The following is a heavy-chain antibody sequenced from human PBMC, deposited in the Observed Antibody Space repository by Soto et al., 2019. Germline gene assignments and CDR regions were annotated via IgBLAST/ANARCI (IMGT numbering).Heavy chain of an antibody. J-gene: IGHJ6*02. CDR1: GYTFTRYG. V-gene: IGHV1-18*01. D-gene: IGHD3-22*01. CDR2: ISAYNGNT. CDR3: ARVVQGHYYDSSGYYYSYGMDV. Sequence: ASVKVSCKASGYTFTRYGISWVRQAPGQGLEWMGWISAYNGNTNYAQKLQGRVTMTTDTSTSTAYMELRSLRSDDTAVYYCARVVQGHYYDSSGYYYSYGMDVWGQ.